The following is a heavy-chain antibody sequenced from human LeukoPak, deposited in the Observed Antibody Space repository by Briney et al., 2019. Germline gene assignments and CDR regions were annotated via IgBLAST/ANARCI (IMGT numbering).Heavy chain of an antibody. CDR1: GFTFSTYS. J-gene: IGHJ4*02. D-gene: IGHD3-10*01. Sequence: PGGSLRLSCAASGFTFSTYSVNWVRQAPGKGLEWVSSISSSSSYIYYADSVKGRFTISRDNAKSSLYLRMNSLRAEDTAVYYCARVPYYYGSGSYYDYWGQGTLVTVSS. CDR3: ARVPYYYGSGSYYDY. V-gene: IGHV3-21*01. CDR2: ISSSSSYI.